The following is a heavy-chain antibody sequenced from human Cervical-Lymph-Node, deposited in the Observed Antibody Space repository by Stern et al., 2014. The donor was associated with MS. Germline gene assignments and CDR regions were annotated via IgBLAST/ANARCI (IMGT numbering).Heavy chain of an antibody. J-gene: IGHJ4*02. V-gene: IGHV3-9*01. D-gene: IGHD6-19*01. Sequence: MQLVQSGGDLVQPGRSLRLSCAASGFRFDLYAMHWVRQAPGKGLEWVAGISSNSVSIGYAGSVKGRFTISRDNVKNFLYLQMDSLRPEDTALYYCAKEIRRADSSPDYWGQGALVTVSS. CDR1: GFRFDLYA. CDR2: ISSNSVSI. CDR3: AKEIRRADSSPDY.